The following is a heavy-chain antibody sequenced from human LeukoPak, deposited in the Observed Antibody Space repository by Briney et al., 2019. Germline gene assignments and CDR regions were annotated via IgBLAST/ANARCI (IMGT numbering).Heavy chain of an antibody. V-gene: IGHV1-69*04. Sequence: GSSVKVSCKASGGTFSSYALSWVRQAPGQGLEWIGGITPILGIANYAQDLQGRVTITADKSTNTAYMELSSLRSEDTAVYYCANQDSSGYYLIDYWGQGTLVTVSS. CDR3: ANQDSSGYYLIDY. D-gene: IGHD3-22*01. J-gene: IGHJ4*02. CDR1: GGTFSSYA. CDR2: ITPILGIA.